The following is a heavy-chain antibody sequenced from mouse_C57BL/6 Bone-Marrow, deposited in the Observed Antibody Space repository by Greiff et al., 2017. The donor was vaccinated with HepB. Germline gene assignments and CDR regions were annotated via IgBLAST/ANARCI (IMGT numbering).Heavy chain of an antibody. CDR1: GYTFTSYW. CDR3: AMDDGYPAWFAY. V-gene: IGHV1-74*01. J-gene: IGHJ3*01. Sequence: QVQLKQPGAELVKPGASVKVSCKASGYTFTSYWMHWVKQRPGQGLEWIGRIHPSDSDTNYNQKFKGKATLTVDKSSSTAYMQLSSLTSEDSAVYYCAMDDGYPAWFAYWGQGTLVTVSA. D-gene: IGHD2-3*01. CDR2: IHPSDSDT.